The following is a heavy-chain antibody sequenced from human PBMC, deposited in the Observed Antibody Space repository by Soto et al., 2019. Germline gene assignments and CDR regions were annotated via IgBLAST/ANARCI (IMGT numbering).Heavy chain of an antibody. CDR3: TTGSVEGV. CDR1: GFSFSNAW. CDR2: IKRKIDGEKT. V-gene: IGHV3-15*07. J-gene: IGHJ6*02. Sequence: EVQLVESGGGLVKPGGSLRLSCAASGFSFSNAWMNWVRQAPGKGLVWVGRIKRKIDGEKTDYAAPVKGRFTISRDDSKNTLSLQMNSLKADDTAVYYCTTGSVEGVWGQGTTVTVSS.